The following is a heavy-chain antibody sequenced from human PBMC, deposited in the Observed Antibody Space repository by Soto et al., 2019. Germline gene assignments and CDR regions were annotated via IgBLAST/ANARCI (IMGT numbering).Heavy chain of an antibody. J-gene: IGHJ6*03. D-gene: IGHD3-3*01. CDR2: IYYSGST. CDR3: ARHGDYDFWSGYYQYYYYMDV. V-gene: IGHV4-59*08. CDR1: GGSMTSYY. Sequence: SETLSLTCTVSGGSMTSYYWSWIRQPPGKGLEWIGYIYYSGSTNYNPSLKSRVTISVDTSKNQFSLKLSSVTAADTAVYYCARHGDYDFWSGYYQYYYYMDVWGKGTTVTVSS.